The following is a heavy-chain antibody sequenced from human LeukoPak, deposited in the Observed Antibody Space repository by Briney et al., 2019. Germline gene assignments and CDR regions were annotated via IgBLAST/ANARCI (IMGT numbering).Heavy chain of an antibody. V-gene: IGHV3-30*12. CDR1: GFTFSSYG. J-gene: IGHJ4*02. CDR3: ARENGSYYFTDY. CDR2: ISYDGSNK. D-gene: IGHD1-26*01. Sequence: GGSLRLSCAASGFTFSSYGMHWVRQAPGKGLEWVAVISYDGSNKYYADSVKGRFTISRDNAKNSLYLQMNSLRAEDTAVYYCARENGSYYFTDYWGQGTLVTVSS.